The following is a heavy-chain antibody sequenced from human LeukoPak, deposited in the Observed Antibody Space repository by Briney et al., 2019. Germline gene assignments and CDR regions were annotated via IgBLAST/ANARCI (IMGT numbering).Heavy chain of an antibody. Sequence: PGGSLRLSCAASGFTVSSNYMSWVRQAPGKGLEWVAVISYDGSNKYYADSVKGRFTISRDNSKNTLYLQMNSLRAEDTAVYYCAKGHTFDIWGQGTMVTVSS. CDR2: ISYDGSNK. CDR3: AKGHTFDI. CDR1: GFTVSSNY. J-gene: IGHJ3*02. V-gene: IGHV3-30*18.